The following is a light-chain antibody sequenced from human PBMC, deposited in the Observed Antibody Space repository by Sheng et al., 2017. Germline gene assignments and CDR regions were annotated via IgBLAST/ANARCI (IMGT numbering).Light chain of an antibody. Sequence: QSVLTQPPSVSGAPGQTVTISCTGSSSNTGQVMMYTGTSRFQEQPPNSSSMLTAIGPPGVPDRFSGSKSGTSASLAITGLQAEDEADYSCQSFDSNLNGLVFGGGTKLTVL. CDR1: SSNTGQVM. V-gene: IGLV1-40*01. J-gene: IGLJ2*01. CDR3: QSFDSNLNGLV. CDR2: LTA.